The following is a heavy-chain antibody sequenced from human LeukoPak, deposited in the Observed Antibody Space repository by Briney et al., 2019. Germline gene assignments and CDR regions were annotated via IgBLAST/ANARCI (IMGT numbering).Heavy chain of an antibody. Sequence: GGSLRLSCAASGFTFSSYSMNWVRQAPGKGLEWVSSISSSSSYICYADSVKGRFTISRDNAKNSLYLQMNSLRAEDTAVYYCARVGIAAAGTKFDYWGQGTLVTVSS. CDR1: GFTFSSYS. V-gene: IGHV3-21*01. J-gene: IGHJ4*02. CDR3: ARVGIAAAGTKFDY. D-gene: IGHD6-13*01. CDR2: ISSSSSYI.